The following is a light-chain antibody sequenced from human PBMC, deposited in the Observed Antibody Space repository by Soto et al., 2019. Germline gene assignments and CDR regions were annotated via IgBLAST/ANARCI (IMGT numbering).Light chain of an antibody. J-gene: IGLJ1*01. Sequence: QSVLTQPASVSGFPGQAITISCTGTSSDVGGYTYVSWYQQHPGKAPKFIIYDVSNRPSGVSNRFSGSKSGNTASLTISGLQAEDEADYYCSSYTTGNTRQIVFGTGTKVTVL. CDR2: DVS. CDR1: SSDVGGYTY. V-gene: IGLV2-14*01. CDR3: SSYTTGNTRQIV.